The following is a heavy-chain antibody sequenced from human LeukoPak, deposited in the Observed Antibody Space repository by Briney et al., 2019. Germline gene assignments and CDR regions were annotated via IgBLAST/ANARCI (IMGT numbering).Heavy chain of an antibody. Sequence: PSETLSLTCAVSGGSISSSTNWWSWVRQPPGKGLEWIGEIYHSGGTNYNPSLKSRITISVDKSQNQFSLKVNSLTAADTAVYYCARDNTSRRRAFDIWAKGQWSPSLQ. D-gene: IGHD2/OR15-2a*01. CDR3: ARDNTSRRRAFDI. J-gene: IGHJ3*02. CDR2: IYHSGGT. CDR1: GGSISSSTNW. V-gene: IGHV4-4*02.